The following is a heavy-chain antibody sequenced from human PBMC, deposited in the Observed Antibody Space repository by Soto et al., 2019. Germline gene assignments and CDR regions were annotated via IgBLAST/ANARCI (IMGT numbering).Heavy chain of an antibody. CDR2: INSDGSST. CDR3: ARAPPITAAPVDY. J-gene: IGHJ4*02. D-gene: IGHD2-2*01. Sequence: EVQLVESGGGLVQPGGSLRLSCAASGFTFSSYWMHWVRQAPGKGLVWVSRINSDGSSTSYSDSVKGRFTISRDNAKNTLYLQMNSLRAEDTAVYYCARAPPITAAPVDYWGQGTLVTVSS. CDR1: GFTFSSYW. V-gene: IGHV3-74*01.